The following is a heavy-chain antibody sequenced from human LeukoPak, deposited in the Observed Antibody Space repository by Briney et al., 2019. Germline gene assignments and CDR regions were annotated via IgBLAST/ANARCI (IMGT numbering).Heavy chain of an antibody. Sequence: GASVKVSCKASGYTFTGYYMYWVRQAPGQGLEWMGWINPNSGGTNYAQKFQGRVTMTRDTSISTAYMELSRLRSDDTAVYYCARAGRYFDWLLSYGMDVWGQGTTVTVSS. CDR1: GYTFTGYY. CDR3: ARAGRYFDWLLSYGMDV. J-gene: IGHJ6*02. D-gene: IGHD3-9*01. V-gene: IGHV1-2*02. CDR2: INPNSGGT.